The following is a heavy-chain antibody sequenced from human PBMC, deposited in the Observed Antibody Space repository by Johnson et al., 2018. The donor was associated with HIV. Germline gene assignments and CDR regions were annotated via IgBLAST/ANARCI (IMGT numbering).Heavy chain of an antibody. Sequence: QVQLVESGGGVVQPGGSQRLSCAASGFTFNNYGMHWVRQAPGKGLEWVAFIWYDGSNKYYADSVKGRFTISRDNSKNILYLQMNTLRAEDTTVDYCATERAVGNANAFDIWGQGTMVTVSS. CDR3: ATERAVGNANAFDI. V-gene: IGHV3-30*02. CDR2: IWYDGSNK. D-gene: IGHD1-26*01. CDR1: GFTFNNYG. J-gene: IGHJ3*02.